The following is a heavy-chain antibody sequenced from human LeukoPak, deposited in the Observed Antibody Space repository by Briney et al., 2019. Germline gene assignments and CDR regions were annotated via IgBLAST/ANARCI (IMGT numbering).Heavy chain of an antibody. CDR3: ARVGGAGRVQEYYFDY. V-gene: IGHV3-9*01. J-gene: IGHJ4*02. CDR1: GFTFDDYA. D-gene: IGHD3-3*01. Sequence: GGSLRLSCAASGFTFDDYAMHWVRQAPGKGLEWVSGISWNSCSIGYADSVKGRFTISRDNAKNSLYLQMNSLRAEDTALYYCARVGGAGRVQEYYFDYWGQGTLVTVSS. CDR2: ISWNSCSI.